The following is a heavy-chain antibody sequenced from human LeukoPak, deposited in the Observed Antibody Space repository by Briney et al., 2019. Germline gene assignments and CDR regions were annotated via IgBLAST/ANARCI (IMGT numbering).Heavy chain of an antibody. CDR1: GGSISSSSYY. CDR2: IYYSGST. D-gene: IGHD2-2*01. J-gene: IGHJ4*02. CDR3: ARCSSTGCASSPLAGYLY. V-gene: IGHV4-39*01. Sequence: SETLSLTCTVSGGSISSSSYYWGWIRRPPGKGLEWIGSIYYSGSTYYNPSLKSRVTISVDTSKNQFSLKLSSVTAADTAVYYCARCSSTGCASSPLAGYLYWGQGTLVTVSS.